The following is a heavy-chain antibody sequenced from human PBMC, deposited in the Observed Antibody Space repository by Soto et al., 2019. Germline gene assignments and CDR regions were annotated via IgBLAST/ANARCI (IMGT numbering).Heavy chain of an antibody. V-gene: IGHV3-48*01. J-gene: IGHJ5*02. Sequence: PGGSLRLSCAVSGFTFSNYSINWVRQAPGKGLEWLSYISNNSSVKYYADSVKGRFAISRDNSYNTLFLQLHSLRAEDTAVYYCARERGDGYCSSTSCFRSWFDPWGQGTLVTVSS. CDR3: ARERGDGYCSSTSCFRSWFDP. D-gene: IGHD2-2*03. CDR2: ISNNSSVK. CDR1: GFTFSNYS.